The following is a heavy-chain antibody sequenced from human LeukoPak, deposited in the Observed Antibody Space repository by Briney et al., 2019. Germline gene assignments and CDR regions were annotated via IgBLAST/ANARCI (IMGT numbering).Heavy chain of an antibody. J-gene: IGHJ4*02. CDR3: AKELLILVPPFGY. D-gene: IGHD4-23*01. V-gene: IGHV3-23*01. CDR2: ISGSGGST. Sequence: PGGSLRLSCAASGFTFSTYSMNWVRQAPGKGLEWVSAISGSGGSTYYADSVKGRFTISRDNSKNTLYLQMNSLRAEDTAVYYCAKELLILVPPFGYWGQGTLVTVSS. CDR1: GFTFSTYS.